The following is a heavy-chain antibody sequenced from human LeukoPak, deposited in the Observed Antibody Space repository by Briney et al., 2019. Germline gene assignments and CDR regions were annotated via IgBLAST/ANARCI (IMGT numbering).Heavy chain of an antibody. CDR3: AKRVTTTVTTLLDY. V-gene: IGHV3-23*01. CDR1: GFTFSSYA. J-gene: IGHJ4*02. D-gene: IGHD4-17*01. CDR2: ISGSGGST. Sequence: PGGSLRLSCAASGFTFSSYAMSWVRQAPGKGLEWVSAISGSGGSTYYADSVKGRFTISRDNSKNTPYLQMNSLRAEDTAVYYCAKRVTTTVTTLLDYWGQGTLVTVSS.